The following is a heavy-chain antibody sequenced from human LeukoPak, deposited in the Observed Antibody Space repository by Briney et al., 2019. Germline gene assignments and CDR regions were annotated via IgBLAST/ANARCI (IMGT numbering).Heavy chain of an antibody. V-gene: IGHV4-59*01. CDR3: ARGGRDGYNFSDLVRFDY. CDR2: IYYSGST. J-gene: IGHJ4*02. Sequence: PSETLSLTCTVSGGSISSYYWSWIRQPPGKGLEWIGYIYYSGSTNYNPSLKSRVTISVDTSKNQFSLKLSSVTAADTAVYYCARGGRDGYNFSDLVRFDYWGQGTLVTVSS. D-gene: IGHD5-24*01. CDR1: GGSISSYY.